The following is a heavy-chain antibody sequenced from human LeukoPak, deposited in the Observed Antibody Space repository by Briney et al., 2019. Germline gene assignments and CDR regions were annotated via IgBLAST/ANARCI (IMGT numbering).Heavy chain of an antibody. CDR1: GFTFSSYS. J-gene: IGHJ4*02. CDR2: ISSSSSTI. Sequence: GGSLRLPCAASGFTFSSYSMNWVRQAPGKGLEWVSYISSSSSTIYYADSVKGRFTISRDNAKNSLYLQMNSLRAEDTAVYYCAGEIPFDYWGQGTLVTVSS. CDR3: AGEIPFDY. V-gene: IGHV3-48*01.